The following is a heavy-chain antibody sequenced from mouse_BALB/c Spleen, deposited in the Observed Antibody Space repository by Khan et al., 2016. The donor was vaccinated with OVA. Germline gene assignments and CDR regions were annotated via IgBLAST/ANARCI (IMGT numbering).Heavy chain of an antibody. CDR1: GFTFSSFV. J-gene: IGHJ3*01. Sequence: EVELVESGGGLVKPGGSLKLSCVASGFTFSSFVMSWVRQTPEKRLEWVATISSAGTYTYYPDSVKGRFTISRDNAKNTLYLQMNSLRSEDTAMYYCANGNYGWFAYWGQGTPVTVSA. CDR3: ANGNYGWFAY. V-gene: IGHV5-9-1*01. D-gene: IGHD2-1*01. CDR2: ISSAGTYT.